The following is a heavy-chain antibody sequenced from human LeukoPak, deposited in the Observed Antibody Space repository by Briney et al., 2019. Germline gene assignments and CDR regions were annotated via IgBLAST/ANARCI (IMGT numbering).Heavy chain of an antibody. D-gene: IGHD1-26*01. CDR2: ISGSGGST. J-gene: IGHJ6*03. CDR3: AKGAGGSYYYYYYMDV. CDR1: GFTFSSYG. V-gene: IGHV3-23*01. Sequence: GGSLRLSCAASGFTFSSYGMSWVRQAPGKGLEWVSAISGSGGSTYYADSVKGRFTISRDNSKSSLYLQMNSLRAEDTAVYYCAKGAGGSYYYYYYMDVWGKGTTVTIS.